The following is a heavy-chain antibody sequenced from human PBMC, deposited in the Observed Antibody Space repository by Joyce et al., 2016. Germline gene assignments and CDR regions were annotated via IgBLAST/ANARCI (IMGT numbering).Heavy chain of an antibody. D-gene: IGHD6-19*01. CDR1: GYTFTAYH. Sequence: QVQLVQSGAEVKKPGASVKVSCKASGYTFTAYHIHWVRQAPGQGLEWMGRINSNTGGTNCAQKFQGRVTMTRDMSINTAYMELSRLRSDDTAVYYCARDVEGYSSGWYLFYWGQGTLVTVSS. V-gene: IGHV1-2*06. J-gene: IGHJ1*01. CDR2: INSNTGGT. CDR3: ARDVEGYSSGWYLFY.